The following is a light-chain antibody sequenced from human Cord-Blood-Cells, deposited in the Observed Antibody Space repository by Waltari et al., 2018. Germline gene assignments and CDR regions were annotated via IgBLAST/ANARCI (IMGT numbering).Light chain of an antibody. Sequence: DIQMTQSPSSLSASVGDRVTITCRASQSISSYLNWYQQKPGKAPKLLIYAASSLQSGVPSVFSGSGSGTDFTLTISSLQPEDFATYYCQQSYSTPFTFGPGTKVDIK. CDR1: QSISSY. J-gene: IGKJ3*01. CDR2: AAS. V-gene: IGKV1-39*01. CDR3: QQSYSTPFT.